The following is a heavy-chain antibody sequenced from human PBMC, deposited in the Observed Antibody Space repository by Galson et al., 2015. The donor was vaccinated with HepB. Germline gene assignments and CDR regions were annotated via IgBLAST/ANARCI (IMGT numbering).Heavy chain of an antibody. CDR3: AKSAAAGSAPDY. Sequence: SLRLSCAASGFTFSSYGMHWVRQAPGKGLEWVAVISYDGSNKYYADSVKCRFTISRDNSKNTLYLQKNSLRAEDTAVYYCAKSAAAGSAPDYWGQGTLVTVSS. D-gene: IGHD6-13*01. CDR1: GFTFSSYG. J-gene: IGHJ4*02. CDR2: ISYDGSNK. V-gene: IGHV3-30*18.